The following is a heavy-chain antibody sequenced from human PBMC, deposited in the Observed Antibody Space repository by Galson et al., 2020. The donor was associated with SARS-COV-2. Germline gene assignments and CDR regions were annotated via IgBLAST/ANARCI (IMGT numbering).Heavy chain of an antibody. CDR1: DESFSGYY. D-gene: IGHD3-22*01. V-gene: IGHV4-34*01. Sequence: SQTLSLTCAVYDESFSGYYWSWIRQPPGKGLEWIGEVNHSGNTHYNPSLKSRVTISVDTSKNQFSLKMTSVTAADTAVYYCANSLDSTGFYGVYWGQGTLVTVSS. CDR2: VNHSGNT. CDR3: ANSLDSTGFYGVY. J-gene: IGHJ4*02.